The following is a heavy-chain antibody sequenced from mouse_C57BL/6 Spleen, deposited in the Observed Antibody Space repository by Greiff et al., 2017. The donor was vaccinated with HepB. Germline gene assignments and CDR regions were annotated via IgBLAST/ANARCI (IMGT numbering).Heavy chain of an antibody. CDR1: GYAFSSSW. Sequence: QVQLQQSGPELVKPGASVKISCKASGYAFSSSWMNWVKQRPGKGLEWIGRIYPGDGDTNYTGKFKGKATLTADTSSSTAYLQLSSLTSEDSAVYFCAREMDYYSNSFFDYWGQGTTLTVSS. CDR3: AREMDYYSNSFFDY. D-gene: IGHD2-5*01. J-gene: IGHJ2*01. CDR2: IYPGDGDT. V-gene: IGHV1-82*01.